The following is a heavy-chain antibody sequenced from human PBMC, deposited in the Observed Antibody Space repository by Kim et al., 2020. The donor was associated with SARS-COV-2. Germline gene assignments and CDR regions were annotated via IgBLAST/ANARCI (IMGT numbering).Heavy chain of an antibody. Sequence: GGSLRLSCAASGFTFSSYAMSWVRQAPGKGLEWVSAISGSGGSTYYADSVKGRFTISRDNSKNTLYLQMNSLRAEDTAVYYCAKLSGDTYYYGSGSSDAFDIWGQGTMVTVSS. D-gene: IGHD3-10*01. CDR3: AKLSGDTYYYGSGSSDAFDI. CDR1: GFTFSSYA. J-gene: IGHJ3*02. V-gene: IGHV3-23*01. CDR2: ISGSGGST.